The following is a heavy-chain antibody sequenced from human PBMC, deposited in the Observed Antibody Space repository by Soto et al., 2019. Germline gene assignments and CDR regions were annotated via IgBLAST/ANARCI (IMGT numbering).Heavy chain of an antibody. CDR2: FDPEDGET. Sequence: ASVKVSCKVSGYTLTELSMHWVRQAPGKGLEWMGGFDPEDGETIYAQKFQGRVTMTEDTSTDTAYMELSSLRSEDTAVYYCTTIPGGSYYFYGMDVWGQVTTVTVSS. D-gene: IGHD1-26*01. CDR3: TTIPGGSYYFYGMDV. CDR1: GYTLTELS. J-gene: IGHJ6*02. V-gene: IGHV1-24*01.